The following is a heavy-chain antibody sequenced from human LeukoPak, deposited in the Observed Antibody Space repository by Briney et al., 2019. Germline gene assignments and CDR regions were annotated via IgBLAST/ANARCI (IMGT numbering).Heavy chain of an antibody. J-gene: IGHJ4*02. CDR3: ARAAIDTSGYYSFDY. D-gene: IGHD3-22*01. Sequence: SETLSLTCTVSGGSISSYYWSWIRQPAGKGLEWIGCIYTSGSTNYNPSLKSRVTMSVDTSKNQFSLKLNSVTPEDTAVYYCARAAIDTSGYYSFDYWGQGTLVTVSS. CDR1: GGSISSYY. V-gene: IGHV4-4*07. CDR2: IYTSGST.